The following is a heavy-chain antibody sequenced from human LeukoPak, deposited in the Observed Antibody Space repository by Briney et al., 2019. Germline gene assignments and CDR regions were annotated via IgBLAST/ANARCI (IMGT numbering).Heavy chain of an antibody. CDR1: GYTFTSYG. V-gene: IGHV1-69*13. CDR2: IIPIFGTA. CDR3: ARDPLYPYGSGSYY. Sequence: ASVKVSCKASGYTFTSYGLSWVRQAPGQGLEWMGGIIPIFGTANYAQKFQGRVTITADESTSTAYMELSSLRSEDTAVYYCARDPLYPYGSGSYYWGQGTLVTVSS. D-gene: IGHD3-10*01. J-gene: IGHJ4*02.